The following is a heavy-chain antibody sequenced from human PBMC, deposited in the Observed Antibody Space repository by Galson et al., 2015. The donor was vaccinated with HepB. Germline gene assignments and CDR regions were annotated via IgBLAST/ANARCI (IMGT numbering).Heavy chain of an antibody. CDR1: GFSFDTYA. V-gene: IGHV3-23*01. CDR2: ISVDGDIT. D-gene: IGHD3-16*01. CDR3: VKDRLGELPLV. J-gene: IGHJ3*01. Sequence: SLRLSCAGSGFSFDTYAMNWARQAPGKGLEWVASISVDGDITYYADSVRGRFTISRADSRSTLYLQMNSLRAEDTAMYYCVKDRLGELPLVWGQGTMVTVSS.